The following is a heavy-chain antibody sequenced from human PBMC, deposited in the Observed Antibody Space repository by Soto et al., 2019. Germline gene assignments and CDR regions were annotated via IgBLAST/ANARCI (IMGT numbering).Heavy chain of an antibody. D-gene: IGHD6-19*01. CDR3: ARHWAYSSPRGAMDV. J-gene: IGHJ6*02. Sequence: PGESLKISCKGSGYSFTSYWIGWVRQMPGKGLEWMGIIYPGDSDTRYSPSFQGQVTISADKSISTAYPQWSSLKASDTAMYYCARHWAYSSPRGAMDVWGQGTTVTVSS. CDR2: IYPGDSDT. V-gene: IGHV5-51*01. CDR1: GYSFTSYW.